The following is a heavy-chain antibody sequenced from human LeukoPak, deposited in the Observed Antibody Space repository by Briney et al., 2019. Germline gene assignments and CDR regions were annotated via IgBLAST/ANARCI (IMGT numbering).Heavy chain of an antibody. D-gene: IGHD1-20*01. Sequence: PGGSLRLSCAASGFTFSSYAMSWVRQAPGKGLEWVSAISGSGGSTYYADSVKGRFTISRDNSKNTLWLQMNSLRAEDTAVYYCAKDPELSGTDSWFDPWGQGTLVTVSS. V-gene: IGHV3-23*01. J-gene: IGHJ5*02. CDR2: ISGSGGST. CDR3: AKDPELSGTDSWFDP. CDR1: GFTFSSYA.